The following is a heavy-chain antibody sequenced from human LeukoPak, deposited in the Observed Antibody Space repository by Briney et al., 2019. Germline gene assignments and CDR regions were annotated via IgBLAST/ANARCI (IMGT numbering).Heavy chain of an antibody. CDR2: ISGSGVGT. J-gene: IGHJ1*01. V-gene: IGHV3-23*01. D-gene: IGHD6-13*01. CDR1: GFTFSSYT. Sequence: GGSLRLSCAASGFTFSSYTMNWVRQAPGKGLEWVSAISGSGVGTYYADSVKGRFTISRDNSWNTLYLQMSSLRAEDTAVYYCAKSIAADARNFQHWGQGTLVTVSS. CDR3: AKSIAADARNFQH.